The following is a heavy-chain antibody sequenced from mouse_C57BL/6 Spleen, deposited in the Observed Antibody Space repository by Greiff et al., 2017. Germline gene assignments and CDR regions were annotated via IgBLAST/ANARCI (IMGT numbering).Heavy chain of an antibody. CDR1: GYTFTDYY. CDR3: AEDYAMDY. J-gene: IGHJ4*01. V-gene: IGHV1-26*01. CDR2: INPNNGGT. Sequence: VQLQQSGPELVKPGASVKISCKASGYTFTDYYMNWVKQSHGKSLEWIGDINPNNGGTSYNQKFKGKATLTVDKSSSTAYMELRSLTSEDSAVYYCAEDYAMDYWGQGTSVTVSS.